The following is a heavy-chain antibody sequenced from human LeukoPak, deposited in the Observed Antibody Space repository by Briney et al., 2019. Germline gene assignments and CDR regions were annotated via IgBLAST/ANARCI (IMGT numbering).Heavy chain of an antibody. J-gene: IGHJ6*03. CDR2: IYTSGST. D-gene: IGHD2-2*01. V-gene: IGHV4-4*09. Sequence: PSETLSLTCTVSGGSISSYYWSWIRQPPGRGLEWIGYIYTSGSTNYNPSLKSRVTIPVDTSKNQFSLKLSSVTAADTAVYYCARTQYDYYYYYYMDVWGKGTTVTVSS. CDR3: ARTQYDYYYYYYMDV. CDR1: GGSISSYY.